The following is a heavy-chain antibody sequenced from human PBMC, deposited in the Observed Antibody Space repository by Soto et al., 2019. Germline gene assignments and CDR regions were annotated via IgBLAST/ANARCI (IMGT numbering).Heavy chain of an antibody. V-gene: IGHV1-18*04. CDR2: ISAYNGNT. CDR1: GYTFNSFG. Sequence: QVHLEQSGAEVRKPGASVKVSCKASGYTFNSFGINWVRQAPGQGLEWLGWISAYNGNTNYAQKFHGRVTMTADTPKTTAYLELTSLRSDDTAVYYCAREFQYDSGGFHELYFWGQGTLVTVSS. J-gene: IGHJ4*02. D-gene: IGHD3-22*01. CDR3: AREFQYDSGGFHELYF.